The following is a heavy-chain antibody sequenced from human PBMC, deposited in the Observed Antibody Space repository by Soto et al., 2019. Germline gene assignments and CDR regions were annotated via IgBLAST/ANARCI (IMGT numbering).Heavy chain of an antibody. CDR1: GFSFGDFY. CDR3: ARETPYDIVPGYSKMYMDC. J-gene: IGHJ4*02. V-gene: IGHV3-11*01. D-gene: IGHD3-9*01. CDR2: ISSSSITT. Sequence: VQLMEAGGGLVRPGGSLRLSCAASGFSFGDFYMNWVRLAPGRGLEWVSFISSSSITTYYADSVRGRFTTSRDNAQKTLYLHMNNLRADDTAVYFCARETPYDIVPGYSKMYMDCWGPGTQVTV.